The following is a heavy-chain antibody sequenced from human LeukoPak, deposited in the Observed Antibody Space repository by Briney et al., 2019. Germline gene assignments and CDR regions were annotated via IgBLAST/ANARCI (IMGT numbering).Heavy chain of an antibody. CDR1: GFTFSSYS. CDR3: ARGGYSSGRVTY. V-gene: IGHV3-21*01. Sequence: PGGSLRLSCAASGFTFSSYSMNWVRQAPGKGLEWVSSISSSSSYIYYADSVKGRFTISRDNAKNSLYLQMNSLRAEDTAVYYCARGGYSSGRVTYWGQGTLVTVSS. D-gene: IGHD6-19*01. J-gene: IGHJ4*02. CDR2: ISSSSSYI.